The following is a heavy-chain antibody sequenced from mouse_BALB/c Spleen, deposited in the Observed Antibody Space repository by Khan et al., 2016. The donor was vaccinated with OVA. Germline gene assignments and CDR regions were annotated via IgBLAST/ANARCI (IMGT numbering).Heavy chain of an antibody. CDR1: GYTFSSYW. J-gene: IGHJ3*01. CDR2: ILPGSGRN. V-gene: IGHV1-9*01. D-gene: IGHD1-1*01. CDR3: ARGNYYGSSAWFGY. Sequence: QVQLKESGAELMKPGASVKISCKATGYTFSSYWIEWVKQRPGHGLEWIGEILPGSGRNNYNEKFKGKAPFTADTSSNTAYMQLSNLTSDDAAVYYCARGNYYGSSAWFGYWGQGTLVTVSA.